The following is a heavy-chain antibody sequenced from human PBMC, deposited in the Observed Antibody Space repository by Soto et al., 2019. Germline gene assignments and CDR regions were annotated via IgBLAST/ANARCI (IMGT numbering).Heavy chain of an antibody. CDR1: GYTFTSYY. CDR2: INPSGGST. J-gene: IGHJ4*02. Sequence: ASVKVSCKASGYTFTSYYMHWVRQAPGQGLEWMGIINPSGGSTSYAQKFQGRVTMTRDTSTSTVYMELSSLRSEDTAVYYCARGGNYYDSSGRGGDFDYWGQGTLVTVSP. CDR3: ARGGNYYDSSGRGGDFDY. V-gene: IGHV1-46*01. D-gene: IGHD3-22*01.